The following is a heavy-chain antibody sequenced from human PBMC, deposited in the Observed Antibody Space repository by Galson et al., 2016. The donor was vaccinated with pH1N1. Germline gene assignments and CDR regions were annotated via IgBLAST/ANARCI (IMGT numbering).Heavy chain of an antibody. D-gene: IGHD3-16*01. CDR1: DDSISNPIYN. CDR3: ARDKSRLGAPDY. CDR2: IYKSGSS. V-gene: IGHV4-39*07. Sequence: ETLSLTCTVSDDSISNPIYNWGWIRQPPGKGLEWIGSIYKSGSSYYNPSLKSRVTISLNTSKNQFSLKLTSMTAADTAVYYCARDKSRLGAPDYWGQGTLVTVSS. J-gene: IGHJ4*02.